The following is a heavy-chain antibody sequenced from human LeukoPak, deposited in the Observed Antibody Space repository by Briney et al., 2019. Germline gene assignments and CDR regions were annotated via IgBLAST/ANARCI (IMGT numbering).Heavy chain of an antibody. CDR3: ARVLDYYDSSGYYSGMDV. J-gene: IGHJ6*02. Sequence: GGSLKIPCKGSGYSFTSFWIGWVPQIPGKGLGGMGIFYPGDSDTRYSPSFQGHVTISADKSISTAYLQWSSLKASDTAMYYCARVLDYYDSSGYYSGMDVWGQGTTVTVSS. CDR1: GYSFTSFW. CDR2: FYPGDSDT. D-gene: IGHD3-22*01. V-gene: IGHV5-51*01.